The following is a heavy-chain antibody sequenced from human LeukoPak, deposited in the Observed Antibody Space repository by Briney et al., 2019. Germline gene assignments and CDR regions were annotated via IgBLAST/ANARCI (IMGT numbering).Heavy chain of an antibody. J-gene: IGHJ4*02. V-gene: IGHV4-34*01. CDR2: INHSGST. Sequence: PSETLSLTCAVYGGSFSGYYWSWIRQPPGKGLEWIGEINHSGSTNYNPSLKSRVTISVDTSKNQFSLKLSSVTAADTAVYYCARRVSGGDILTGSAFDYWGQGTLVTVSS. D-gene: IGHD3-9*01. CDR1: GGSFSGYY. CDR3: ARRVSGGDILTGSAFDY.